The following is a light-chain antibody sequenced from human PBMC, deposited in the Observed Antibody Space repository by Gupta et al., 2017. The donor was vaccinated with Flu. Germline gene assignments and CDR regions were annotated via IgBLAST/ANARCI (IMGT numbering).Light chain of an antibody. CDR1: QGIRND. J-gene: IGKJ1*01. CDR3: RWDTTFRRT. CDR2: AAS. Sequence: PTSMSGSVGDRVTITCRASQGIRNDLGWYQQKSGIAPKRLLYAASRCQSRVPSRFSGSGSVTDFTLTIIGLHPKDFATYYCRWDTTFRRTFGQGTKVEIK. V-gene: IGKV1-17*01.